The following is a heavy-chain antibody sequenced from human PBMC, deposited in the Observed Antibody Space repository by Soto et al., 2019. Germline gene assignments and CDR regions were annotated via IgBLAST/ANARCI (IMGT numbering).Heavy chain of an antibody. D-gene: IGHD1-20*01. Sequence: GGSLSLSCAASGFNVGAFAVNWVRQAPGKGLEWVSGISVSDAFIYYADPVRGRFSISRDASENILYLQMNSLRVDDTALYYCTRETVAGITGLDYWGPGTLVTVSS. J-gene: IGHJ4*02. CDR1: GFNVGAFA. CDR2: ISVSDAFI. CDR3: TRETVAGITGLDY. V-gene: IGHV3-23*01.